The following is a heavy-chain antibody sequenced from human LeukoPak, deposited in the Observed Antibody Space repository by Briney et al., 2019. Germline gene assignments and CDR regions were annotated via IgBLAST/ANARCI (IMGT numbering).Heavy chain of an antibody. CDR2: INPNSGGT. CDR1: GYTFTGYY. CDR3: ARGGRGSGSYYGH. V-gene: IGHV1-2*02. D-gene: IGHD3-10*01. J-gene: IGHJ4*02. Sequence: ASVKVSCKASGYTFTGYYMHWVRQAPGQGLEWMGWINPNSGGTNYAQKLQGRVTMTTDTSTSTAYMELRSLRSDDTAVYYCARGGRGSGSYYGHWGQGTLVTVSS.